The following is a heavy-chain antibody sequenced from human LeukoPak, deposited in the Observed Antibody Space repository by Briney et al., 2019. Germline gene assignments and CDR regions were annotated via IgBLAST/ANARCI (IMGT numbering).Heavy chain of an antibody. CDR1: GFTFSSYN. D-gene: IGHD5-24*01. V-gene: IGHV3-21*01. CDR3: ARARDGYPIGYFDY. CDR2: ISSSSSYI. J-gene: IGHJ4*02. Sequence: GGSLRLSCAASGFTFSSYNMNWVRQAPGKGLEWVSSISSSSSYIYYADSVKGRFTISRDNAKNSLFLQMNSLRAEDTAVYYCARARDGYPIGYFDYWGQGTLVTVSS.